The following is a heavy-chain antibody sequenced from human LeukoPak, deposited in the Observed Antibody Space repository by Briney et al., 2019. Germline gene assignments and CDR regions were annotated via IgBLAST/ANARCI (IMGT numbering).Heavy chain of an antibody. D-gene: IGHD6-6*01. CDR3: TSSSFDY. CDR2: ISWNSGSI. V-gene: IGHV3-9*03. Sequence: GGSLRLSCAASGFTFDDYAMHWLRQAPGKGLEWVSGISWNSGSIGYADSVKGRFTISRDNAKNSLYLQMNSLRAEDMALYYCTSSSFDYWGQGTLVTVSS. CDR1: GFTFDDYA. J-gene: IGHJ4*02.